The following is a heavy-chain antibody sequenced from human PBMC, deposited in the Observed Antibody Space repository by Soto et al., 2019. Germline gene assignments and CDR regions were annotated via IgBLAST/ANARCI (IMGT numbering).Heavy chain of an antibody. Sequence: GGSLRLSCAASGFTFSSYGMHWVRQAPGKGLEWVAVISYDGSNKYYADSVKGRFTISRDNSKNTLYLQMNSLRAEDTAVYYCARLLLYFDWLTVDYYYYYMDVWGKGTTVTVPS. CDR3: ARLLLYFDWLTVDYYYYYMDV. CDR1: GFTFSSYG. D-gene: IGHD3-9*01. J-gene: IGHJ6*03. V-gene: IGHV3-30*03. CDR2: ISYDGSNK.